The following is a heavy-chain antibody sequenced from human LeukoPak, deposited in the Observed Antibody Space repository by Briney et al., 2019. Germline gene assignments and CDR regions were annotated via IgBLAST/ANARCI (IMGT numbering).Heavy chain of an antibody. CDR2: IRSKAYGGTT. Sequence: GRSLRLSCTASGFTFGDHAMSWVRQAPGKGLEGVGFIRSKAYGGTTEYPASVKGRFTISRDDSKSTAYLQMTSLKTEDTAVYYYTRGPIQQWLYYGMDVWGQGTTVTVSS. D-gene: IGHD5-18*01. CDR1: GFTFGDHA. CDR3: TRGPIQQWLYYGMDV. V-gene: IGHV3-49*04. J-gene: IGHJ6*02.